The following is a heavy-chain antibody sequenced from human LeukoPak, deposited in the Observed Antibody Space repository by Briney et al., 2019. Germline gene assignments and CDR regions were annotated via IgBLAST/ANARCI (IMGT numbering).Heavy chain of an antibody. CDR2: IIPIFGTA. D-gene: IGHD6-6*01. J-gene: IGHJ4*02. V-gene: IGHV1-69*13. Sequence: SVKVSCKASGGTFSSYAISWVRQAPGQGLEWMGGIIPIFGTANYAQKFQGRVTITADESTSTAYMELSSLESEDTAVYYCARVISGYSSSYFDYWGQGTLVTVSS. CDR3: ARVISGYSSSYFDY. CDR1: GGTFSSYA.